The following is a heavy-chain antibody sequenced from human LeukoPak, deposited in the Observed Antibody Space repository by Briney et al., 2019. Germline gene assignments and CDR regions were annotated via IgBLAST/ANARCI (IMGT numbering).Heavy chain of an antibody. V-gene: IGHV3-13*01. J-gene: IGHJ2*01. D-gene: IGHD6-13*01. CDR1: GFTFSSYD. Sequence: PGGSLRLSCAASGFTFSSYDIHWVRQAAGKGLEWVSGIGTAGEIYYPGSVKGRFTISRENAKNSLYLQMNSLRAGDTAVYYCARAAHSSTWYSRYFDLWGRGTLVTVSS. CDR3: ARAAHSSTWYSRYFDL. CDR2: IGTAGEI.